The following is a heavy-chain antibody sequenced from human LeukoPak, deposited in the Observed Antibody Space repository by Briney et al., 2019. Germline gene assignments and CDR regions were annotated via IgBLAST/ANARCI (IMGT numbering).Heavy chain of an antibody. CDR2: INHSGST. V-gene: IGHV4-34*01. CDR1: GGSFSGYY. D-gene: IGHD6-13*01. CDR3: ARVYSSSWYQEYYYGMDV. Sequence: PETLSLTCAVYGGSFSGYYWSWIRQPPGKGLEWIGEINHSGSTNYNPSLKSRVTISVDTSKNQFSLKLSSVTAADTAVYYCARVYSSSWYQEYYYGMDVWGQGTTVTVSS. J-gene: IGHJ6*02.